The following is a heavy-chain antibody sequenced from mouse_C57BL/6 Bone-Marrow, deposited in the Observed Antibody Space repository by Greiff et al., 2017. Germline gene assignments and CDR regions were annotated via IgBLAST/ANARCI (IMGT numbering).Heavy chain of an antibody. Sequence: EVKLVESGGGLVQSGRSLRLSCATSGFTFSDFYMEWVRQAPGKGLEWIAASRNKANDYTTEYSASVKGRFIVSRDTSQSILYLQMNALRAEDTAIYYCARDAYYGSSYWYFDVWGTGTTVTVSS. D-gene: IGHD1-1*01. CDR2: SRNKANDYTT. V-gene: IGHV7-1*01. J-gene: IGHJ1*03. CDR1: GFTFSDFY. CDR3: ARDAYYGSSYWYFDV.